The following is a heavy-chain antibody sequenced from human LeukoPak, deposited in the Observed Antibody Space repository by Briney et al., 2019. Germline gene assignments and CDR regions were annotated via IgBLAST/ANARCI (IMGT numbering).Heavy chain of an antibody. CDR1: DDSITMYY. V-gene: IGHV4-59*01. D-gene: IGHD4-11*01. CDR2: TGST. CDR3: ARGRVSSSTWYSTYYYYFYMDV. Sequence: SETLSLTCSVSDDSITMYYWTWIRQPPGKGLEWIDTGSTNFNPSLNGRVSISRDTSKNLFSLRLRSVTAADTAVYFCARGRVSSSTWYSTYYYYFYMDVWGKGTTVTVSS. J-gene: IGHJ6*03.